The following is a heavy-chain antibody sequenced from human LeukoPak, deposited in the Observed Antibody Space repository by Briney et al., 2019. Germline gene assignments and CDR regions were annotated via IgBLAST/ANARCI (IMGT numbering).Heavy chain of an antibody. CDR2: IIPIFGTA. D-gene: IGHD3-22*01. CDR1: GGTFSSYA. J-gene: IGHJ4*02. V-gene: IGHV1-69*13. Sequence: SVKVSCKASGGTFSSYAIGWVRQAPGQGLEWMGGIIPIFGTANYAQKFQGRVTITADESASTAYMELSSLRSEDTAVYYCARAEYYYDSSGYYYWGQGTLVTVSS. CDR3: ARAEYYYDSSGYYY.